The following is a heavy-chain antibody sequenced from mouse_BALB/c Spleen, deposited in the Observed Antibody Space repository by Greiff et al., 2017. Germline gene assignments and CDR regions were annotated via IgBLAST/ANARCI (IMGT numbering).Heavy chain of an antibody. CDR3: AREGITTYLDY. J-gene: IGHJ2*01. Sequence: QVQLQQSAAELARPGASVKMSCKASGYTFTSYTMHRVKQRPGQGLEWIGYINPSSGYTEYNQKFKDKTTLTADKSSSTAYMQLSSLTSEDSAVYYGAREGITTYLDYWGRGTTLTGAS. CDR1: GYTFTSYT. V-gene: IGHV1-4*02. CDR2: INPSSGYT. D-gene: IGHD2-4*01.